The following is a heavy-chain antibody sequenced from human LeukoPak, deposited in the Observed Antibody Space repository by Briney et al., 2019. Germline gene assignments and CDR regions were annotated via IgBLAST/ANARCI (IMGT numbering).Heavy chain of an antibody. D-gene: IGHD3-22*01. CDR1: GFIFSTYT. V-gene: IGHV3-30*04. CDR3: ARAGGSYSFDY. Sequence: PGGSLRLSCAASGFIFSTYTMHWVRQAPGKGLEWVALILYDGNNEYYADSVKGHFTISRDTSENTLYLQMNSLRAEDTAVYYCARAGGSYSFDYWGQGTLVTVSS. J-gene: IGHJ4*02. CDR2: ILYDGNNE.